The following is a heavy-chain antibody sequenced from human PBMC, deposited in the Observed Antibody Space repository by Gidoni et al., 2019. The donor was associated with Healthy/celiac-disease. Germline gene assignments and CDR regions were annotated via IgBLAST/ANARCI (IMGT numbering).Heavy chain of an antibody. Sequence: EVQLLESGGGLVQPGGSLRLSCAASGFTFSSYAMRWVRPAPGKGLEWVSAISGSGGSTYYADSVKGRFTISRDNSKNTLYLQMNSLRAEDTAVYYCAGHRYCSSTSCYDPSYYYYYYMDVWGKGTTVTVSS. D-gene: IGHD2-2*01. CDR1: GFTFSSYA. CDR2: ISGSGGST. CDR3: AGHRYCSSTSCYDPSYYYYYYMDV. V-gene: IGHV3-23*01. J-gene: IGHJ6*03.